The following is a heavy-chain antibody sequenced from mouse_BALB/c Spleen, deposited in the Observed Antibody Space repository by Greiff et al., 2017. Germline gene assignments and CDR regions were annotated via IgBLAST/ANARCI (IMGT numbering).Heavy chain of an antibody. J-gene: IGHJ2*01. V-gene: IGHV5-6-3*01. CDR2: INSNGGST. Sequence: EVKVVESGGGLVQPGGSLKLSCAASGFTFSSYGMSWVRQTPDKRLELVATINSNGGSTYYPDSVKGRFTISRDNAKNTLYLQMSSLKSEDTAMYYCARGEGSSSYYFDYWGQGTTLTVSS. CDR1: GFTFSSYG. D-gene: IGHD1-2*01. CDR3: ARGEGSSSYYFDY.